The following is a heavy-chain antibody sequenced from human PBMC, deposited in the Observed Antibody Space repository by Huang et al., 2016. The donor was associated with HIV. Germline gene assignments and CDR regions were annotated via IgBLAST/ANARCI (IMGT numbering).Heavy chain of an antibody. CDR3: AHSMVGASSFDY. Sequence: QITLKESGPTLVKPTQTLTLTCTFSGFSLNTHGVGVGWIRQPPGKALEWLALIYWDDDKRYSPSLRRRLTITKDISKNQVVLTMTNLDPVDTATYFCAHSMVGASSFDYWGQGTLVTVSS. CDR1: GFSLNTHGVG. CDR2: IYWDDDK. V-gene: IGHV2-5*02. J-gene: IGHJ4*02. D-gene: IGHD1-26*01.